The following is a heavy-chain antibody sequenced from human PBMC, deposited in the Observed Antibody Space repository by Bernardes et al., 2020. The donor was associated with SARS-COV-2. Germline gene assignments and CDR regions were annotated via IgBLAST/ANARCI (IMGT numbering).Heavy chain of an antibody. J-gene: IGHJ4*02. CDR1: GFTFSIYA. D-gene: IGHD2-2*01. CDR2: IIGDARQI. V-gene: IGHV3-23*01. Sequence: GGSLRLSCATSGFTFSIYAMNWVRQAPGQGPEWVSGIIGDARQIFYADSVKGRFTISRDNSKNILYLQMNNLRAEDTAIYYCVKDFKPDAAWNFDYWCQGNLVTVSS. CDR3: VKDFKPDAAWNFDY.